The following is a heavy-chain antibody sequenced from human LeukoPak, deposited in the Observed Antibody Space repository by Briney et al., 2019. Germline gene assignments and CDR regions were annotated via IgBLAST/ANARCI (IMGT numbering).Heavy chain of an antibody. D-gene: IGHD2-21*02. CDR2: IDQDGSSE. J-gene: IGHJ4*02. Sequence: PGRSLRLSCAASGFTFSSYGMHWVRQAPGKGLEWVANIDQDGSSEYYVGSVQGRFTISRDNAKNSLYLQMNSLRAEDTAVYYCARGDWAPFDYWGQGSLLTVSS. CDR1: GFTFSSYG. V-gene: IGHV3-7*01. CDR3: ARGDWAPFDY.